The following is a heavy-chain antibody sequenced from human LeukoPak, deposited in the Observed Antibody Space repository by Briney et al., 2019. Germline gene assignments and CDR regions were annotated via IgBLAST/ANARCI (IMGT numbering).Heavy chain of an antibody. CDR1: GFTFSSYS. D-gene: IGHD3-9*01. CDR3: ARGPRDILTGYPLDY. J-gene: IGHJ4*02. CDR2: ISSSSSYI. V-gene: IGHV3-21*01. Sequence: GGSLRLSCAASGFTFSSYSMNWVRQAPGKGLEWVSSISSSSSYIYYADSVKGRFTISRDNAKNSLYLQMNSLRAEDTAVYYCARGPRDILTGYPLDYWGQGTLVTVSS.